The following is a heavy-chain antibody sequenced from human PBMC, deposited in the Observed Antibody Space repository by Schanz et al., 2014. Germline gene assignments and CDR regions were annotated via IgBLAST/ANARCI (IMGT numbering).Heavy chain of an antibody. CDR1: GFTFSIYG. V-gene: IGHV3-23*01. D-gene: IGHD3-16*01. Sequence: EVQLLESGGGLVQPGGSLRLSCAASGFTFSIYGMSWVRQAPGKGLEWVSGISGSGGSTYDADSVKGRFTISRDNSKNTVYLEMNNVRVDDTAVYYCAKGVGGGLLLGSTFDNWGQGTMVTVTS. CDR3: AKGVGGGLLLGSTFDN. J-gene: IGHJ3*02. CDR2: ISGSGGST.